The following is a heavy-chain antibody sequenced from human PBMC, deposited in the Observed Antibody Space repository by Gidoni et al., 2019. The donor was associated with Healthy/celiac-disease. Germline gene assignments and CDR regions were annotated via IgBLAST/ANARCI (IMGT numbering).Heavy chain of an antibody. D-gene: IGHD6-6*01. V-gene: IGHV4-39*01. CDR2: IYYSGST. CDR1: GGSISSSSYY. J-gene: IGHJ5*02. CDR3: ARRSIAARAEFDP. Sequence: QLQLQESGPGLVKPSETLSLTCTVSGGSISSSSYYWGWVRQPPGKGLEWNGSIYYSGSTYYNPSLKSRVTISVDTSKNPFSLKLSSVTAADTAVYYCARRSIAARAEFDPWGQGTLVTVSS.